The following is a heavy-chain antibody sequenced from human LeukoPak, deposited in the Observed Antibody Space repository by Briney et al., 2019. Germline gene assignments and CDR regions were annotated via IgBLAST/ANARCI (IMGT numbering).Heavy chain of an antibody. Sequence: SVKVSCKASGDTFSNYAISWVRQAPGQGLEWMGRVIPIFGTANYAQKFQDRVTIIADKATSTAYMELSSLRSEDTAVYYCARDRRYCSDGVCYHYYYMDVWGKGTTVTVSS. V-gene: IGHV1-69*06. CDR2: VIPIFGTA. CDR1: GDTFSNYA. D-gene: IGHD2-8*01. J-gene: IGHJ6*03. CDR3: ARDRRYCSDGVCYHYYYMDV.